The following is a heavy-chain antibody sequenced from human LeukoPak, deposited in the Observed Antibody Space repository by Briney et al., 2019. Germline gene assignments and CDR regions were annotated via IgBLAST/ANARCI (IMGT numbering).Heavy chain of an antibody. Sequence: GGSLRLSCAASGFTFSSYGMHWVRQAPGKGLEWVAVISYDGSNKYYADSVKGRFTISRDNSKNTLYLQMNGLRAEDTAVYYCAKVGDSSGWRLDYWGQGTLVTVSS. CDR3: AKVGDSSGWRLDY. CDR1: GFTFSSYG. V-gene: IGHV3-30*18. CDR2: ISYDGSNK. J-gene: IGHJ4*02. D-gene: IGHD6-19*01.